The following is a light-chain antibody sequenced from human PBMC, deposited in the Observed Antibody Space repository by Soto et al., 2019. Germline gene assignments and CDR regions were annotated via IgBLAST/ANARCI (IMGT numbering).Light chain of an antibody. CDR2: AAS. Sequence: MLSLSADTLAVTPGEVATLSCWASQSVTSNLAWYQQKRGQAPRLLIYAASTRATGVPARFSGSGSGTEFTLTISSLQSEDFAVYYCHQYNNCPLLTFGGGTKVDIK. CDR1: QSVTSN. V-gene: IGKV3D-15*01. CDR3: HQYNNCPLLT. J-gene: IGKJ4*01.